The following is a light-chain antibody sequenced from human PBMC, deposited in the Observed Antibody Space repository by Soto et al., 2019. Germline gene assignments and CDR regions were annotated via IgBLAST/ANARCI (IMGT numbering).Light chain of an antibody. CDR2: GAS. Sequence: AIQMTQSPSSLSASVGDRVTITCRASQDISDDVGWYQQTPGKAPKLLISGASRLQSGVQSRFSGSGSGAAFTLTITGLRPEDSATYYCMQNHNYPRTFGQGTKVDIK. CDR1: QDISDD. CDR3: MQNHNYPRT. V-gene: IGKV1-6*01. J-gene: IGKJ1*01.